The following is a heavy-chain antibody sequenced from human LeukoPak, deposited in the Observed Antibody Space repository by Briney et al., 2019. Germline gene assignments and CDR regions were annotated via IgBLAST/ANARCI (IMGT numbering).Heavy chain of an antibody. Sequence: GGSLRLSCAASGFTFSSYAMHWVRQAPGKGLEWVAVISYDGSNKYYADSVKGRFTISRDNSKNTLYLQMNSLRAEDTAAYYCASPTVAGTPYFDYWGQGTLVTVSS. V-gene: IGHV3-30*04. CDR2: ISYDGSNK. J-gene: IGHJ4*02. CDR3: ASPTVAGTPYFDY. CDR1: GFTFSSYA. D-gene: IGHD6-19*01.